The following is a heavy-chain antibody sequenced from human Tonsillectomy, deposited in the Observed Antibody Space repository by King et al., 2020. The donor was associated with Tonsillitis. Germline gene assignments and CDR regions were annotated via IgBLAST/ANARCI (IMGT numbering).Heavy chain of an antibody. Sequence: VQLVESGGGLVQPGGSLRLSCAASGFTVSSNYMSWVRQAPGKGLEWVSVIYIGGSTYYADSVKGRFTISRDNSKNTLYLQMNSLRAEDTAVYYCARDRVGGIFDIWGQGTMVTVSS. D-gene: IGHD3-10*01. J-gene: IGHJ3*02. CDR1: GFTVSSNY. V-gene: IGHV3-66*01. CDR3: ARDRVGGIFDI. CDR2: IYIGGST.